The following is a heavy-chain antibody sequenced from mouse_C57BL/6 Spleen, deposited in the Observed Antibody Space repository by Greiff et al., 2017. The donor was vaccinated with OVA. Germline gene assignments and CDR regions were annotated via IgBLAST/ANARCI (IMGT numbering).Heavy chain of an antibody. CDR2: ISNLAYSI. Sequence: DVQLVESGGGLVQPGGSLKLSCAASGFTFSDYGMAWVRQAPRKGPEWVAFISNLAYSIYYADTVTGRFTISRENAKNTLYLEMSSLRSEDTAMYYCARVDGYYAMDYWGQGTSVTVSS. V-gene: IGHV5-15*01. D-gene: IGHD2-3*01. J-gene: IGHJ4*01. CDR3: ARVDGYYAMDY. CDR1: GFTFSDYG.